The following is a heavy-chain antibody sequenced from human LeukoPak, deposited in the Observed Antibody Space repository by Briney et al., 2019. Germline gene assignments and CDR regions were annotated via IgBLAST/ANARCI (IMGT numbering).Heavy chain of an antibody. J-gene: IGHJ4*02. CDR1: GGSISSYY. Sequence: SETLSLTCTVSGGSISSYYWSWIRQPPGKGLEWIGYIYYSGSTNYNPSLKSRVTISVDTSKNQFSLKLSSVTAADTAVYYCARESFNVLDYWGQGTLVTVSS. CDR2: IYYSGST. V-gene: IGHV4-59*01. D-gene: IGHD3-16*01. CDR3: ARESFNVLDY.